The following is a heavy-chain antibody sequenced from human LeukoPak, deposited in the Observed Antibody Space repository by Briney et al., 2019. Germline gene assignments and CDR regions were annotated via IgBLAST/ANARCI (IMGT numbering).Heavy chain of an antibody. CDR2: ISGSGSST. D-gene: IGHD6-13*01. CDR3: AKMLTGIAAAGTEDWFDP. V-gene: IGHV3-23*01. J-gene: IGHJ5*02. Sequence: PGRSLRLSCAASGFTFSSYGMSWVRQAPGKGLEWVSAISGSGSSTYYADSVKGRFSISRDNSEDTLYLQMNSLRAEDTAVYYCAKMLTGIAAAGTEDWFDPWGQGTLVTVSS. CDR1: GFTFSSYG.